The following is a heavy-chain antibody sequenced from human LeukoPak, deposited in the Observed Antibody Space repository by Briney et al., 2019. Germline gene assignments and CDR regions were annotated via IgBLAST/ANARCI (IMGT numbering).Heavy chain of an antibody. J-gene: IGHJ4*02. Sequence: SETLSLTCTVSGGSISSGSYYWSWIRQPAGKGLEWIGIVYTTGRSIYNRSLRSRSTISVDKSQNQLSLKLNSVTAADTAVYYCAGVDGVSGSYRLRYWGQGILVTVSS. V-gene: IGHV4-61*02. CDR2: VYTTGRS. CDR1: GGSISSGSYY. CDR3: AGVDGVSGSYRLRY. D-gene: IGHD3-16*02.